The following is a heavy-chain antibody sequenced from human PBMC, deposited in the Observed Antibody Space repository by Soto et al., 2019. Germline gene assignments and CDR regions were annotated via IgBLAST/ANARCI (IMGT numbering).Heavy chain of an antibody. CDR3: ARGRGVTQFLGGHWFDT. D-gene: IGHD2-21*02. CDR1: GGSFSGYY. V-gene: IGHV4-34*01. J-gene: IGHJ5*02. Sequence: PSETLSLTCAVYGGSFSGYYWSWIRQPPGKGLEWIGEINHSGSTNYNPSLKSRVTISVDTSKNQFSLKLSSVTAADTAVYYCARGRGVTQFLGGHWFDTWGQGTLVTVSS. CDR2: INHSGST.